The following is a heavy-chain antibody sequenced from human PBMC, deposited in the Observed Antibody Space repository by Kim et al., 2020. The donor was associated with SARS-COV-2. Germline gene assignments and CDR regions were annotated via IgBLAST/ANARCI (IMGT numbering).Heavy chain of an antibody. J-gene: IGHJ6*02. V-gene: IGHV1-69*13. CDR3: ARMHYYDSSGYRPHLRYYYGMDV. CDR2: IIPIFGTA. CDR1: GGTFSSYA. D-gene: IGHD3-22*01. Sequence: SVKVSCKASGGTFSSYAISWVRQAPGQGLEWMGGIIPIFGTANYAQKFQGRVTITADESTSTAYMELSSLRSEDTAVYYCARMHYYDSSGYRPHLRYYYGMDVWGQGTTVTVSS.